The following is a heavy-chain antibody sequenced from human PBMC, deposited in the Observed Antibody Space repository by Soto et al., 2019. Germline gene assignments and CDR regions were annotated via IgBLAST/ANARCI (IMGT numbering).Heavy chain of an antibody. V-gene: IGHV3-48*02. CDR2: ISSRSYTI. J-gene: IGHJ6*02. D-gene: IGHD6-6*01. CDR3: ARGGSSSGNSMDV. CDR1: GFTFSTYS. Sequence: EVQLVESGGGLVQPGGSLRLSCAASGFTFSTYSMNWVRQAPGKGLEWVSYISSRSYTIYYVDSVKGRFTISRDNAKNSLYLQMNSLRDEDTAAYYCARGGSSSGNSMDVWGQGTTVTVSS.